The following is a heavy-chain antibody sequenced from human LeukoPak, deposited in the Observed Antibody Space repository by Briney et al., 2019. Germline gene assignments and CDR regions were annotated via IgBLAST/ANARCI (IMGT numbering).Heavy chain of an antibody. Sequence: PGGSLRLSCAASGFTFSSYEMNWVRQAPGKGLEWVSYISSSGSTIYYADSVRGRFTISRDNAKNSLYLQMNSLRAEDTAVYYCARDFLSGAHDAFDIWGQGTMVTVSS. V-gene: IGHV3-48*03. CDR3: ARDFLSGAHDAFDI. D-gene: IGHD2/OR15-2a*01. CDR1: GFTFSSYE. CDR2: ISSSGSTI. J-gene: IGHJ3*02.